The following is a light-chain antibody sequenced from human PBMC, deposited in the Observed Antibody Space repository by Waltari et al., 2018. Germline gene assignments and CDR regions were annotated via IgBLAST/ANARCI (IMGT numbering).Light chain of an antibody. Sequence: QSALTQPRSVSGSPGQSVTISCTGTSSDVGGYKYVSWYQQHPGKAPNIMISDVTERPSGVPDRFSGSKSDNTASLTISGLQAEDEGDYYCCSYAGGDTVVFGGGTKLTVL. V-gene: IGLV2-11*01. CDR3: CSYAGGDTVV. J-gene: IGLJ2*01. CDR2: DVT. CDR1: SSDVGGYKY.